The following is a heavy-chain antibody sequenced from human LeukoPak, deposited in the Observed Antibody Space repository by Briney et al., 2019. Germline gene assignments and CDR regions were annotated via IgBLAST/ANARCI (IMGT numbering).Heavy chain of an antibody. J-gene: IGHJ3*02. V-gene: IGHV3-53*01. D-gene: IGHD1-14*01. CDR3: ARHTEEGAFDI. CDR2: IYSSGST. Sequence: PGGSLRLSCAASGFTFSSNYMSWVRQAPGKGLEWVSVIYSSGSTYYADSVKGRFTISRDNSKNTLYLQMNSLRAEDTAVYYCARHTEEGAFDIWGQGTMVTVSS. CDR1: GFTFSSNY.